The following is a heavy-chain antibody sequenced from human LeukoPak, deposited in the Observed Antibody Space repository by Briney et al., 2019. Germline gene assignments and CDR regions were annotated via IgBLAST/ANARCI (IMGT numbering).Heavy chain of an antibody. CDR1: GFTVSNNY. CDR3: ARFLYNCSGGSCYFDY. Sequence: GGSLRLSCVASGFTVSNNYMMWVRQAPGKGLEWVSVIFIGGSTFYADSVKGRFTISRDNSKNTLYLQMNSLRAEDTAVYYCARFLYNCSGGSCYFDYWGQGTLVTVSS. D-gene: IGHD2-15*01. J-gene: IGHJ4*02. CDR2: IFIGGST. V-gene: IGHV3-53*05.